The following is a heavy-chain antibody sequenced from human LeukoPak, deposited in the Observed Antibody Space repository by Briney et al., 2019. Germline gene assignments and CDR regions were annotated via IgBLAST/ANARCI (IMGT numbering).Heavy chain of an antibody. D-gene: IGHD2-15*01. CDR2: ISSSSSTI. J-gene: IGHJ4*02. CDR1: GFTFSSYA. CDR3: ARGATEDY. Sequence: QAGGSLRLSCAASGFTFSSYAMSWVRQAPGKGLEWVSYISSSSSTIYYADSVKGRFTISRDNAKNSLYLQMNSLRAEDTAVYYCARGATEDYWGQGTLVTVSS. V-gene: IGHV3-48*04.